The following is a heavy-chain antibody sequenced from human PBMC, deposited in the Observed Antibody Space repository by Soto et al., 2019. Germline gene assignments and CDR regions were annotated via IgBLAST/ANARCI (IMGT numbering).Heavy chain of an antibody. V-gene: IGHV1-46*01. D-gene: IGHD3-22*01. J-gene: IGHJ4*02. Sequence: QVQLVQSGAEVKKPGASVKVSCKESGHTLINYFMPWVGQAPGQGLDWLGKIDPSGNGTSYAERFQGRITLTSDTSTNTVYVELSSLRSEDTAIYYCAINYYDSSAYLYWGQGTLVTVSS. CDR2: IDPSGNGT. CDR1: GHTLINYF. CDR3: AINYYDSSAYLY.